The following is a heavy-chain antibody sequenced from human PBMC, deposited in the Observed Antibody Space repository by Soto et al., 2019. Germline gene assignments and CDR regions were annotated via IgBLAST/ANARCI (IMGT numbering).Heavy chain of an antibody. J-gene: IGHJ6*02. Sequence: QVQLVQSGAEVKNPGASVKVSCKTSGYIFTNYGIGWARQAPGQGLEWMGWINTYNGNTNYAQNLQGRLTLTTDTSTSTAYMELRSLRSNDTAIYYCAMVDVYVTPSPQDVWGQGTTVNFSS. D-gene: IGHD3-16*01. CDR3: AMVDVYVTPSPQDV. V-gene: IGHV1-18*01. CDR1: GYIFTNYG. CDR2: INTYNGNT.